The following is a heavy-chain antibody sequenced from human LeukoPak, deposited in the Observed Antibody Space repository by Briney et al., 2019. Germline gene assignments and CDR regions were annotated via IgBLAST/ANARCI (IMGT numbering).Heavy chain of an antibody. V-gene: IGHV1-2*02. Sequence: GASVKVSCKASGYTFTGYYMHWVRQAPGQGLDWMGWINPNSGGTNYAQKFQGRVTMTRDTSISTAYMELSRLRSDDTAVYYCARDQGVYCSSTSCPYWYFDLWGRGTLVTVSS. CDR2: INPNSGGT. J-gene: IGHJ2*01. CDR3: ARDQGVYCSSTSCPYWYFDL. D-gene: IGHD2-2*01. CDR1: GYTFTGYY.